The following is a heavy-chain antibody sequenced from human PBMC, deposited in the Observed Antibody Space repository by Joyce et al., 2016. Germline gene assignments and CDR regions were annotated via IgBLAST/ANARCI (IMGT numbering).Heavy chain of an antibody. CDR1: GGSVSNGAYY. D-gene: IGHD4-17*01. CDR3: ARLDGDFNRGSFDS. CDR2: IYYKGAT. J-gene: IGHJ4*01. V-gene: IGHV4-39*01. Sequence: QLQLQESGPGRVRPSETLSLTCTVSGGSVSNGAYYWSWIRPSPHKGLEWIATIYYKGATYYNPSLRGRSAISVDTSRDQFSLELHSVTAADTATYYCARLDGDFNRGSFDSWGPGARVTVS.